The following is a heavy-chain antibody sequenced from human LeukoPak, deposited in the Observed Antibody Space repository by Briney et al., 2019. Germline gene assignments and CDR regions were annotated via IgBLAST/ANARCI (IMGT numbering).Heavy chain of an antibody. D-gene: IGHD6-13*01. CDR2: IGYSGSDT. Sequence: GSLRLSCIVSGFTLSSYEMTWFRQAPGKGLEWVSSIGYSGSDTHYADSVKGRFTISRDNSKNTLYLQMNSLRAEDTAVYYCAKDPRRIAAAGNIFDYWGQGTLVTVSS. CDR3: AKDPRRIAAAGNIFDY. J-gene: IGHJ4*02. CDR1: GFTLSSYE. V-gene: IGHV3-23*01.